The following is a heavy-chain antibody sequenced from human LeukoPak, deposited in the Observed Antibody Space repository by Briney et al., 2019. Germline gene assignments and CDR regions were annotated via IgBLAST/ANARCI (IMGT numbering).Heavy chain of an antibody. V-gene: IGHV3-48*03. CDR1: GFTFSSYE. J-gene: IGHJ4*02. CDR2: ISDSGTSI. CDR3: VRASTSL. Sequence: GGSLRLSCAASGFTFSSYEMNWVRQAPGKGLEWVSYISDSGTSIYYADSVKGRFTISRDNGKNSLYLQMNSLRAEDTAVYYCVRASTSLWGQGTLVTVSS.